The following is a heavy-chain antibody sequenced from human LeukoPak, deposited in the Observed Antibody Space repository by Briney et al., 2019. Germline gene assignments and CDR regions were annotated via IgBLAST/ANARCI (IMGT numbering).Heavy chain of an antibody. V-gene: IGHV3-21*01. CDR2: ISSSSSYI. Sequence: PGGSLRLSCAASGFTFSSYSMNWVRQAPGKGLEWVSSISSSSSYIYYADSVKGRFTISRDNAKNSLYLQMNSLRAEDTAVYYCAREVREYQLLGPIDYWGQGTLVTVSS. J-gene: IGHJ4*02. D-gene: IGHD2-2*01. CDR3: AREVREYQLLGPIDY. CDR1: GFTFSSYS.